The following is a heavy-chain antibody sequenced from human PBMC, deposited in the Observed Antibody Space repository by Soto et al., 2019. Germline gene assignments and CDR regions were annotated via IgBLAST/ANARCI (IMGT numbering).Heavy chain of an antibody. CDR2: IYYSGST. CDR3: ARARPDGCRLDP. J-gene: IGHJ5*02. D-gene: IGHD6-19*01. V-gene: IGHV4-30-4*01. CDR1: GGSISSGDYY. Sequence: QVQLQESGPGLVKPSQTLSLTCTVSGGSISSGDYYWSWIHQPPGKGLEWIGYIYYSGSTYYNPSLKSRVTISVDTSKNQFSLRLSSVTAADTAVYYCARARPDGCRLDPWGQGTLVTVSS.